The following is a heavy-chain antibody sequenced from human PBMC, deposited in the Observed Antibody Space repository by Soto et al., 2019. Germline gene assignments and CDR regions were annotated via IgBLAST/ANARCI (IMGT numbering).Heavy chain of an antibody. J-gene: IGHJ4*02. CDR3: ASDRRDYVWGSYRSYFDN. Sequence: QVQLVQSGAEVKKPGASVKVSCRTAGYTFTNYGISWVRRAPGQGLEWMGWISGNNGNTNYAKNSKGRVTMTTDTSTATAYMQLRSLRSDDTAMYYCASDRRDYVWGSYRSYFDNWGQGTLVTVSS. CDR1: GYTFTNYG. V-gene: IGHV1-18*01. CDR2: ISGNNGNT. D-gene: IGHD3-16*02.